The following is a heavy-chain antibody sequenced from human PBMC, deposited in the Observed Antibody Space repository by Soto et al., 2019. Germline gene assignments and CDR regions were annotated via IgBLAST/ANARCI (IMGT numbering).Heavy chain of an antibody. CDR2: IYRGVST. V-gene: IGHV3-53*01. J-gene: IGHJ3*01. Sequence: PGGSLRLSCAVSGFTVSNTYMSWVRQAPGKGLEWVAVIYRGVSTHYADSVKGRFTISRDDSKNTIHLQMNSLRAEDTAVYYCARDRSDSSRADSFDVWGQGTMVTVSS. D-gene: IGHD6-25*01. CDR3: ARDRSDSSRADSFDV. CDR1: GFTVSNTY.